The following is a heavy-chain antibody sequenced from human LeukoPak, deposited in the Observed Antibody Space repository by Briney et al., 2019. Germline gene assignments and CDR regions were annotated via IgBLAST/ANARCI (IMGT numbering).Heavy chain of an antibody. CDR3: AKDGWLESGRTPFYFDS. Sequence: GGSLRLSCAASGFTFNNYGLHWVRQAPGKGLEWVAFIRYDGTNKYYADSVKGRFAISRDNARNSLYLQMSSLRVEDTAVYYCAKDGWLESGRTPFYFDSWGQGTLVTVSS. CDR1: GFTFNNYG. J-gene: IGHJ4*02. D-gene: IGHD3-10*01. CDR2: IRYDGTNK. V-gene: IGHV3-30*02.